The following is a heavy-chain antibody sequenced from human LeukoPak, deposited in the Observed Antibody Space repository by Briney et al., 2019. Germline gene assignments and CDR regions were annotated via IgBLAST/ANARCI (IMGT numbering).Heavy chain of an antibody. J-gene: IGHJ4*02. CDR1: GFTFSRHW. Sequence: GGSLRLSCAASGFTFSRHWMYWVRQAPGKGLEWVANIKQDGSAKPYVDSVKGRFTMSRDNAKNSLFLQMNSLRVEDTAVYYCARDNGWSADFWGQGTLVTVSS. V-gene: IGHV3-7*03. CDR3: ARDNGWSADF. CDR2: IKQDGSAK. D-gene: IGHD2-15*01.